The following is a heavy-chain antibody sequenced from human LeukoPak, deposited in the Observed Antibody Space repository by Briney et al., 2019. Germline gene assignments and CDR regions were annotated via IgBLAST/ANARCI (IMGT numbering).Heavy chain of an antibody. J-gene: IGHJ4*02. Sequence: GGSLRLSCAASGFTFSTYAMSWVRQAPGKGLEWVSAISGSGGNTYYADSVKGRFTISRDNSKNTLYLQMNSLRAEDTAVYYCAKKSLGISGWYYLDYWGQGTLVTVFS. D-gene: IGHD6-19*01. CDR2: ISGSGGNT. V-gene: IGHV3-23*01. CDR1: GFTFSTYA. CDR3: AKKSLGISGWYYLDY.